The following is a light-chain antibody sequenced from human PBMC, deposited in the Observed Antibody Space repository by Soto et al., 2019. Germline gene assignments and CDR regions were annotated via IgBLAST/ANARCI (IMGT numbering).Light chain of an antibody. Sequence: QSVLTQPPSVSAAPGQRVTISCSGSSSNIGNNYVSCYQHLPGTAPHILIYDNNKRPSGIPERFSGSTYGSSATLGITVLQTGDDADYYCGTGDSSLGAVVFGGGTKLTVL. CDR3: GTGDSSLGAVV. CDR1: SSNIGNNY. V-gene: IGLV1-51*01. CDR2: DNN. J-gene: IGLJ2*01.